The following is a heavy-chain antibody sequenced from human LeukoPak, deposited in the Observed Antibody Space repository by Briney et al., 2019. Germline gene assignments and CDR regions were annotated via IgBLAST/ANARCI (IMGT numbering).Heavy chain of an antibody. CDR1: GGSFSGYY. CDR2: INHSGST. Sequence: PSETLSLTCAVYGGSFSGYYWSWIRQPPGKGLEWIGGINHSGSTNYNPSLKSRVTISVDTSKNQFSLKLSSVTAADTAVYYCASRTQYDSPHYWGQGTLVTVSS. V-gene: IGHV4-34*01. D-gene: IGHD3-16*01. J-gene: IGHJ4*02. CDR3: ASRTQYDSPHY.